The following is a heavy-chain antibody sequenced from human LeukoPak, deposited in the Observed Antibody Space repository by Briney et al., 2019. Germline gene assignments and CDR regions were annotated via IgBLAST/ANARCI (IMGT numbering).Heavy chain of an antibody. CDR3: AKDSFQWLLTLDY. D-gene: IGHD6-19*01. J-gene: IGHJ4*02. CDR1: GLTFSSYA. Sequence: GESLRLSCAASGLTFSSYAMSWVRQAPGKGLEWVSAISGSGGSTYYADSVKGRFTISRDNSKNTLYLQMNSLRAEDTAVYHCAKDSFQWLLTLDYWGQGTLVTVSS. V-gene: IGHV3-23*01. CDR2: ISGSGGST.